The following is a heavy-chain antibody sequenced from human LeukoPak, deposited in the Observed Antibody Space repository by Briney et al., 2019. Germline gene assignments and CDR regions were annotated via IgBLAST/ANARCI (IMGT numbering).Heavy chain of an antibody. CDR3: ARLPINCSGGSCYSFSDY. V-gene: IGHV4-39*01. D-gene: IGHD2-15*01. CDR2: IYYSGST. J-gene: IGHJ4*02. CDR1: GGSISSSSYY. Sequence: SETLSLTCTVSGGSISSSSYYWGWIRQPPGKGLEWIGSIYYSGSTYYNPSLKSRVTISVDTSKNQFSLKLSSVTAADTAVYYCARLPINCSGGSCYSFSDYWGQGTLVTVSS.